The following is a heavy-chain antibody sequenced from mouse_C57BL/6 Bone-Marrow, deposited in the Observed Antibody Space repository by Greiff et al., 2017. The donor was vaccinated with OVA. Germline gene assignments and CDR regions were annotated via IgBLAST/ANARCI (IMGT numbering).Heavy chain of an antibody. CDR1: GFTFSSYA. CDR3: TRVGWLLREFDY. CDR2: ISSGGDYI. V-gene: IGHV5-9-1*02. J-gene: IGHJ2*01. D-gene: IGHD2-3*01. Sequence: EVKLMESGEGLVKPGGSLKLSCAASGFTFSSYAMSWVRQTPEKRLEWVAYISSGGDYIYYADTVKGRFTISRDNARNTLYLQMSSLKSEDTAMYYCTRVGWLLREFDYWGQGTTLTVSS.